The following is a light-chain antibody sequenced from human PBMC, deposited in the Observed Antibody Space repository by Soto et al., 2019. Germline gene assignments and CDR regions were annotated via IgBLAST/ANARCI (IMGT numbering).Light chain of an antibody. Sequence: SSELTQPPSVSVSPGQTASITCSGDKLGNKYACWYQQKPGQSPVLVIYQDSRRPSGIPERFSGSNSGNTATLTISGTQAMDEADYYCQAWDRSSRVFGGGTQLTVL. V-gene: IGLV3-1*01. CDR1: KLGNKY. CDR2: QDS. CDR3: QAWDRSSRV. J-gene: IGLJ2*01.